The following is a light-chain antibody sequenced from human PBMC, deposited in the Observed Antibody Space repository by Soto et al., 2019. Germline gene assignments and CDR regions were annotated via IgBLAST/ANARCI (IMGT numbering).Light chain of an antibody. CDR1: QSVSSSY. CDR3: QQYGTSEII. Sequence: EILLTQSPGTLSLSPGERATLSCRASQSVSSSYLAWYQQKPGQAPRLLIYGASSRATGIPDRFSGSGSGTDFTLTISRLEPEDFAVFFCQQYGTSEIIFGQGTRLEIK. J-gene: IGKJ5*01. V-gene: IGKV3-20*01. CDR2: GAS.